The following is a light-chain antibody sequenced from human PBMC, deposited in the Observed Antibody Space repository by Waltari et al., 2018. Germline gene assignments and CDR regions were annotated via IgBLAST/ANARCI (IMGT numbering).Light chain of an antibody. Sequence: SYVLTQPPSASVAPCQTAYFTCPGNNIGGKRVHLFRQKAGQAPVLVHYADSDRPCGIPERFSVSNSGDTATLTISRVEAGDEAAYFCRVWDTRRDHPVFGGWTKLTVL. V-gene: IGLV3-21*02. CDR1: NIGGKR. CDR2: ADS. J-gene: IGLJ3*02. CDR3: RVWDTRRDHPV.